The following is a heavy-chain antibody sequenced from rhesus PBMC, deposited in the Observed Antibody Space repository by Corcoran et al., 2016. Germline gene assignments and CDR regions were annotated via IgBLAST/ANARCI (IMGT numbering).Heavy chain of an antibody. Sequence: QVTLKESGPALVKPTQTLTLTCTFSGFSLSISGMGVGWIRQPPGKALEWLASIYWDDDKYSSTSLKSRLTISKDTSKNQVVLTIPHMDPVDTATYFCARLRGSGSWNWNYFDYWGQGVLVTVSS. D-gene: IGHD6-25*01. J-gene: IGHJ4*01. CDR1: GFSLSISGMG. CDR2: IYWDDDK. V-gene: IGHV2S1*01. CDR3: ARLRGSGSWNWNYFDY.